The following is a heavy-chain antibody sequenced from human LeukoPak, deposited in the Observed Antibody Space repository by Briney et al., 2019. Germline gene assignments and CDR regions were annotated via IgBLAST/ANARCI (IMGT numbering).Heavy chain of an antibody. J-gene: IGHJ4*02. Sequence: GESLKISCKGSGYIFTTHWIGWVRQMPGKGLEWMGIIYPGDSDIRYSPSFQGQVTISADKSISTAYLQWSSLKASDTAMYYCAKRAAVVGGYVDYWGQGTLVTVSS. D-gene: IGHD2-21*01. CDR1: GYIFTTHW. CDR3: AKRAAVVGGYVDY. V-gene: IGHV5-51*01. CDR2: IYPGDSDI.